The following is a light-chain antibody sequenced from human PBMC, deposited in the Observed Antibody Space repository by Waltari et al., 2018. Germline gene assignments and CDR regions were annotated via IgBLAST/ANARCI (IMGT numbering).Light chain of an antibody. V-gene: IGLV4-69*01. CDR1: SGHTTYA. CDR2: VKSGGRH. Sequence: QVVLTQSPSASASLGASVNLTCTLSSGHTTYAIAWHQQQPERGPRYLMKVKSGGRHIKGVRIPARFSGSSSGAERYLPISSLQSEDEADYYCQAWGTGLIGVFGGGTKLTVL. CDR3: QAWGTGLIGV. J-gene: IGLJ3*02.